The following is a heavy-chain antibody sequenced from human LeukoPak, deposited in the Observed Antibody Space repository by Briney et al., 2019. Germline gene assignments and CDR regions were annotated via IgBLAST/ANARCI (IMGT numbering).Heavy chain of an antibody. CDR2: IYYSGST. V-gene: IGHV4-59*08. CDR3: ARSLRGGSGSYRIDY. J-gene: IGHJ4*02. CDR1: GGSISSYY. D-gene: IGHD3-10*01. Sequence: PSETLSLTCTVSGGSISSYYWSWIRQPPGKGLEWIGYIYYSGSTNYNPSLKSRVTISVDTSKNQFSLKLSSVTAADTAVYYCARSLRGGSGSYRIDYCGQGTLVTVSS.